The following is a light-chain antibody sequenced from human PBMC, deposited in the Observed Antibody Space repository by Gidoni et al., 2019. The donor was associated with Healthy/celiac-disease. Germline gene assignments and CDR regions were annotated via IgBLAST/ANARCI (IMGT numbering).Light chain of an antibody. CDR1: QSISSY. CDR3: QQRSNWWT. J-gene: IGKJ1*01. V-gene: IGKV3-11*01. CDR2: DAS. Sequence: EIVLTQSPATLSLSPGERATLSCRASQSISSYLAWYQQKLGQAPRLLIYDASNRATGIPARFSGSGSGTDFTLTISSLEPEDFAVYYCQQRSNWWTFGQXTKVEIK.